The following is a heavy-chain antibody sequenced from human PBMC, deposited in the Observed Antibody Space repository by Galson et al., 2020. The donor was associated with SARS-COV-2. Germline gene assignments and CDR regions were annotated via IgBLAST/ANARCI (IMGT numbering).Heavy chain of an antibody. J-gene: IGHJ5*02. Sequence: SETLSLTCTVSRGSITSSGYSWSWIRQPPGKELEWIGYIHYSGSTNYNPSLKSRVTMSVDTSKKQFSLNLSSVTAADTAMYYCARTPASILANCFDPWGQGMMVSVSS. CDR2: IHYSGST. CDR1: RGSITSSGYS. V-gene: IGHV4-30-4*07. D-gene: IGHD2-2*01. CDR3: ARTPASILANCFDP.